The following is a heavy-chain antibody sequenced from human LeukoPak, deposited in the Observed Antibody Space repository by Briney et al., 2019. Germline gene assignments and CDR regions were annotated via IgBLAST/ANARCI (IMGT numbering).Heavy chain of an antibody. CDR3: ARDLGFI. Sequence: SLKISCAASGFTFSSYGMHWVRQAPGKGLVWVAVIWYDGSNKYYADSVKGRFTISRDNSQNTLYLPVNSMRAEDTAVYYCARDLGFIWGQGTMVTVSS. J-gene: IGHJ3*02. V-gene: IGHV3-33*01. CDR2: IWYDGSNK. CDR1: GFTFSSYG. D-gene: IGHD3-10*01.